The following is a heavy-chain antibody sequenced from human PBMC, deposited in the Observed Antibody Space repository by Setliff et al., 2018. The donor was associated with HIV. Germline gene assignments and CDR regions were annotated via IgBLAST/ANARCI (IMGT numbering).Heavy chain of an antibody. Sequence: PGGSLRLSCAASGFTFSSYGMHWVRQAPGKGLEWVAVIWYDGSNKYYADSVKGRFTISRDDSKNTVYLQMNSLRAEDTAVYYCAKTSGWTTIDYWGQGTLVTVSS. CDR1: GFTFSSYG. D-gene: IGHD6-19*01. CDR2: IWYDGSNK. V-gene: IGHV3-30*02. CDR3: AKTSGWTTIDY. J-gene: IGHJ4*02.